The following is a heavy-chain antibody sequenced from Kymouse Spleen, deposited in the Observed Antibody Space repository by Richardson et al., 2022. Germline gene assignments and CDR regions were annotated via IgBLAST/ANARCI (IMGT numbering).Heavy chain of an antibody. D-gene: IGHD6-6*01. CDR3: ASRGYSSSDLFDY. V-gene: IGHV4-34*01. J-gene: IGHJ4*02. CDR1: GGSFSGYY. Sequence: QVQLQQWGAGLLKPSETLSLTCAVYGGSFSGYYWSWIRQPPGKGLEWIGEINHSGSTNYNPSLKSRVTISVDTSKNQFSLKLSSVTAADTAVYYCASRGYSSSDLFDYWGQGTLVTVSS. CDR2: INHSGST.